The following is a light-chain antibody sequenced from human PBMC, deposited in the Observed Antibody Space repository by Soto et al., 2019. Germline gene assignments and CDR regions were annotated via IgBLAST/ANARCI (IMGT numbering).Light chain of an antibody. CDR1: QGVGRA. CDR3: QQFNGDPS. J-gene: IGKJ5*01. V-gene: IGKV1-13*02. CDR2: DAS. Sequence: AIQLTQSPSSLSASVGDRVIITCRASQGVGRAVAWYQLKPGKSPKLLIYDASILETGAPARFSGSGSGTDFTLTIRTLQPEDFATYYCQQFNGDPSFGQGTRLDIK.